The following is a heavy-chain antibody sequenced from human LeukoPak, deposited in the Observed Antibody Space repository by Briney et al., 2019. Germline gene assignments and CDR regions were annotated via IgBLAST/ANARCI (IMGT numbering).Heavy chain of an antibody. J-gene: IGHJ4*02. V-gene: IGHV3-74*01. D-gene: IGHD5-24*01. CDR1: GFTFSSYW. CDR3: ARDADGYTIGHVDY. Sequence: PGGSLRLSCAASGFTFSSYWMSWVRQAPGKGLVWVSRINTDGSSTSYADSVKGRFTISRDNAKNTLYLQMNSLRAEDTAVYYCARDADGYTIGHVDYWGQGTLVTVSS. CDR2: INTDGSST.